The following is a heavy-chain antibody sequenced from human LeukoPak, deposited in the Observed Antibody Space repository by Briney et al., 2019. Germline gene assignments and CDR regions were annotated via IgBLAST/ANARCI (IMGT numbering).Heavy chain of an antibody. J-gene: IGHJ6*03. CDR1: GGSFSGYY. CDR3: ARGRQDVTMIVVVMTAVSYYLDV. Sequence: SETLSLTCAVYGGSFSGYYWTWIRQTPEKGLEWIGEMNPSGSTSYNPSLKSRVTISVDTSKNQFSLKLSSVTAADTAVYYCARGRQDVTMIVVVMTAVSYYLDVWGKGTTVAVS. CDR2: MNPSGST. D-gene: IGHD3-22*01. V-gene: IGHV4-34*01.